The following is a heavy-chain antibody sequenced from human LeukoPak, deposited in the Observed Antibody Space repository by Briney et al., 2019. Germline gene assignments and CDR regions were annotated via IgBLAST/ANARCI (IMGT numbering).Heavy chain of an antibody. V-gene: IGHV3-11*06. CDR3: ARGEEYSSSSGPVDY. D-gene: IGHD6-6*01. J-gene: IGHJ4*02. Sequence: GRTLRLSCAASGFTFSDDYMSWIRQAPGKGLEWVSYISSRSNYTNYADSVKGRFTISRDNAKHSLYLQMNSLRAEDTAVYYCARGEEYSSSSGPVDYWGQGTLVTVSS. CDR2: ISSRSNYT. CDR1: GFTFSDDY.